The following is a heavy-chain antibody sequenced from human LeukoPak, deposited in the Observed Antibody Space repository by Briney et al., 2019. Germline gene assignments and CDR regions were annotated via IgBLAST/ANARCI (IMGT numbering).Heavy chain of an antibody. D-gene: IGHD6-19*01. CDR2: IIIICSTK. CDR3: ARVKGSGWYEVYY. Sequence: GGSLRLSCAASGFTFSSYEMNWVRQAPGKGLEWVSYIIIICSTKYYPVSFQVPFPISRDNAKTSLFLQMNSLRAEDTAVYYCARVKGSGWYEVYYWGQGTLVTVSS. V-gene: IGHV3-48*03. CDR1: GFTFSSYE. J-gene: IGHJ4*02.